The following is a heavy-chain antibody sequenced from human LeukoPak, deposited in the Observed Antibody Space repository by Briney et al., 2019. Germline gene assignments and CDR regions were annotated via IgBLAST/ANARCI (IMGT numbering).Heavy chain of an antibody. CDR2: ISYDETNK. D-gene: IGHD3-22*01. Sequence: PGGSLRLSCEVSGFTLTTYAMHWVRQAPGKGLEWVALISYDETNKYYAESVKGRFTISRDRSKNTVYLQMNSLRAEDTAVYYCAVAHDSSGYWHAFDIWGQGTMVTVSS. J-gene: IGHJ3*02. V-gene: IGHV3-30*03. CDR1: GFTLTTYA. CDR3: AVAHDSSGYWHAFDI.